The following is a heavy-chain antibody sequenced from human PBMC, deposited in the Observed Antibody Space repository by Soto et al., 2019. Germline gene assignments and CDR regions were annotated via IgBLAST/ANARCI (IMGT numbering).Heavy chain of an antibody. D-gene: IGHD6-13*01. CDR1: GFTFSSYA. CDR2: ISYDGSNK. V-gene: IGHV3-30-3*01. Sequence: QVQLVESGGDVVQPGRSLRLSCAASGFTFSSYAMHWVRQAPGKGLEWVAVISYDGSNKYYADSVKGRFTISRDNSKNTLYLQMNSLRAEDTAVYYCARGSSWYGYWGQGTLVTVSS. J-gene: IGHJ4*02. CDR3: ARGSSWYGY.